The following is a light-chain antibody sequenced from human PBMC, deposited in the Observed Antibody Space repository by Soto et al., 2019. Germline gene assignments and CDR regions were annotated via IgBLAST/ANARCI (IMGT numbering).Light chain of an antibody. CDR1: QDIAIY. J-gene: IGKJ4*01. Sequence: IQFTQSPSSLSASVGDRVTITCRASQDIAIYLAWYQQKPGEAPKLLIYAASTLYGGVPSRFSGSGSGTDFALTITXLQAEDSATYYCQQLRMYPSTFGGGTKV. CDR2: AAS. CDR3: QQLRMYPST. V-gene: IGKV1-9*01.